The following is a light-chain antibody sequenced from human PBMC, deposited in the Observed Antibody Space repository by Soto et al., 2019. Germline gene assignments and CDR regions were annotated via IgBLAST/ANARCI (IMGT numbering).Light chain of an antibody. Sequence: QSVLTQPPSASWTPGQRVTISCSGSSSNVGGNPVNWYQHVPTTAPKLLIYTNTQRPSGVPDRFSGSKSGTSASLAISGLQSEDEADYYCASWDDSLNGPVFGTGTKV. CDR3: ASWDDSLNGPV. CDR1: SSNVGGNP. CDR2: TNT. V-gene: IGLV1-44*01. J-gene: IGLJ1*01.